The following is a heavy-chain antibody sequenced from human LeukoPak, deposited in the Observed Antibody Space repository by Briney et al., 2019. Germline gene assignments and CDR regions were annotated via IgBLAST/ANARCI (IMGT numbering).Heavy chain of an antibody. V-gene: IGHV3-48*01. CDR2: IGIDSGNT. J-gene: IGHJ4*02. Sequence: PGGSLRLSCAASVFTFSSYSMNWVRQAPGKGLEWISYIGIDSGNTNYADSVKGRFTISRDNPKNTLYLQMNSLRAEDTAVYFCAKRGVVIRVILVGFHKEAYYLDSWGQGALVTVSS. CDR3: AKRGVVIRVILVGFHKEAYYLDS. CDR1: VFTFSSYS. D-gene: IGHD3-22*01.